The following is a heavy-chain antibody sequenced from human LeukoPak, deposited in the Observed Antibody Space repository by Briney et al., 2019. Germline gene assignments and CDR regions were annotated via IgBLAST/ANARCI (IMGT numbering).Heavy chain of an antibody. Sequence: SETLSLTCTVSGGSISSSSYYWGWIRQPPGKGLEWIGSIYHSGSTYYNPSLKSRVTISVDRSKNQSSLKLSSVTAADTAVYYCARGFGKSFDYWGQGTLVTVSS. CDR3: ARGFGKSFDY. CDR2: IYHSGST. V-gene: IGHV4-39*07. CDR1: GGSISSSSYY. D-gene: IGHD3-10*01. J-gene: IGHJ4*02.